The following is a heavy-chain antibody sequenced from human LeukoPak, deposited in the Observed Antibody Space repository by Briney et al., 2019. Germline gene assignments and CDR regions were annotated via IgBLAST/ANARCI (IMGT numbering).Heavy chain of an antibody. V-gene: IGHV7-4-1*02. Sequence: GASVKVSCKASGYIFTSYVLHWVRLAPGQGLEWMGWINTNTGNPTYAQGFTGRFVFSLDTSVSTAYLQISSLKADDTAMYYCARGDYETHGYQTRWGQGTLVTVSS. CDR3: ARGDYETHGYQTR. D-gene: IGHD3-22*01. J-gene: IGHJ4*02. CDR1: GYIFTSYV. CDR2: INTNTGNP.